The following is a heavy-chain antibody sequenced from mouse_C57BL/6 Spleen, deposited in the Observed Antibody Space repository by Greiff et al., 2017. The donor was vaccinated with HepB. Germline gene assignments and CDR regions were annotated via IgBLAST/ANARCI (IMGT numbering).Heavy chain of an antibody. Sequence: QVQLQQSGAELVMPGASVKLSCKASGYTFTSYWMHWVKQRPGQGLEWIGEIDPSDSYTNYNQKFKGKSTLTVDKSSSTAYMQLSSLTSEDSAVYYCARSLYDGYLLFDYWGQGTTLTVSS. D-gene: IGHD2-3*01. CDR3: ARSLYDGYLLFDY. CDR2: IDPSDSYT. V-gene: IGHV1-69*01. J-gene: IGHJ2*01. CDR1: GYTFTSYW.